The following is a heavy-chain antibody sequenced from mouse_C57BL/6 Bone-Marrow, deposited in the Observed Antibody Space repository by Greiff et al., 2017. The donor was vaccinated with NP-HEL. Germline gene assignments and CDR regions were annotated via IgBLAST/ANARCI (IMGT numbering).Heavy chain of an antibody. J-gene: IGHJ2*01. CDR3: AREASITTVVAYYFDY. CDR1: GYTFTSYW. D-gene: IGHD1-1*01. V-gene: IGHV1-69*01. Sequence: QVQLQQPGAELVMPGASVKLSCKASGYTFTSYWMHWVKQRPGQGLEWIGEIDPSDSYTNYNQKFKGKSTLTVDKSSSTAYMQLSSLTSEDSAVYYCAREASITTVVAYYFDYWGQGTTLTVSS. CDR2: IDPSDSYT.